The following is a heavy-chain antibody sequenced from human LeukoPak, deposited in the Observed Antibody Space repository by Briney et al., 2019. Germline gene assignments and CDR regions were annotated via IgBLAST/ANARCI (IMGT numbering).Heavy chain of an antibody. CDR3: ARDIRGYSYGYFHYYYYMDV. V-gene: IGHV1-18*01. D-gene: IGHD5-18*01. CDR1: GYTFTSYG. Sequence: ASVKVSCKASGYTFTSYGISWVRQAPGQGLEWMGWISAYNGNTNYAQKLQGRVTMTTDTSTSTAYMELRSLRSDDTAVYYCARDIRGYSYGYFHYYYYMDVWGKGTTVTVSS. CDR2: ISAYNGNT. J-gene: IGHJ6*03.